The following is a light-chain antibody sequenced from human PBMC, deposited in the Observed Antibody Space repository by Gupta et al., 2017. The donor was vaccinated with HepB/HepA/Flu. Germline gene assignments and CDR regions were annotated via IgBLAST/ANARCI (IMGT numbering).Light chain of an antibody. V-gene: IGKV3-15*01. CDR2: GAS. CDR1: QSLSSS. Sequence: EILMTQSPATLSVSPGERATLSCRASQSLSSSLAWYQQKPGQAPRLLIYGASTKATGIPARFSGSGSGTEFTLTISSLQSEDFAVYYCQQYKNWPLTFGGGTKVEIK. CDR3: QQYKNWPLT. J-gene: IGKJ4*01.